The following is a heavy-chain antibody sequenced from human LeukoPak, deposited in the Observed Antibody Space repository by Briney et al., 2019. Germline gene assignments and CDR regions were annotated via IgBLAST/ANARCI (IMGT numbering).Heavy chain of an antibody. CDR3: AKDIGGYYSPDYYYYGMDV. V-gene: IGHV3-9*01. Sequence: GRSLRLSCAASGFTFDDYAMHWVRQAPGKGLEWVSGISWNSGSIGYADSVKGRFTISRDNAKNSLYLQMNSLRAEDTALYYCAKDIGGYYSPDYYYYGMDVWGQGTTVTVSS. D-gene: IGHD3-3*01. CDR2: ISWNSGSI. J-gene: IGHJ6*02. CDR1: GFTFDDYA.